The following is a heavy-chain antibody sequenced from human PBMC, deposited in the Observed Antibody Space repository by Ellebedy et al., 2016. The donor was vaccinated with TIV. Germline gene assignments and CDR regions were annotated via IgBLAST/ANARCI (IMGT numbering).Heavy chain of an antibody. D-gene: IGHD3-10*01. Sequence: GSLRLSCTVSGYSISSGYYWGWIRQPPGKGLEWIGSIYHSGSTYYNPSLKSRVTLSIDTSENQFSLKVYSMIAADTAVYYCARQIGLGSWSFDYWGQGTLSTVSS. J-gene: IGHJ4*02. V-gene: IGHV4-38-2*02. CDR1: GYSISSGYY. CDR3: ARQIGLGSWSFDY. CDR2: IYHSGST.